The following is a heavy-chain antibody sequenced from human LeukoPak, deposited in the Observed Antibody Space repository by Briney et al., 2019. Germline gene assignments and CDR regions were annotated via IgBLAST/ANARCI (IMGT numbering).Heavy chain of an antibody. Sequence: HPGGSLRLSCAASGFTFDDYAMHWVRQAPGKGLEWVSGISWNSGSIGYADSVKGRFTISRDNAKNSLYLQMNSLRAEDTALYYCAKAGLYINQTLFNWYFDLWGRGTLVTVSS. CDR2: ISWNSGSI. D-gene: IGHD1-14*01. V-gene: IGHV3-9*01. CDR1: GFTFDDYA. J-gene: IGHJ2*01. CDR3: AKAGLYINQTLFNWYFDL.